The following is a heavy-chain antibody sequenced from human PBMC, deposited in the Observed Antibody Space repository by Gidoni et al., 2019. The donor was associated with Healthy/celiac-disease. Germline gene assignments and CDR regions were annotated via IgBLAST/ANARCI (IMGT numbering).Heavy chain of an antibody. CDR3: ARAGHCSSTSCYRGTKFDP. V-gene: IGHV1-2*06. Sequence: QVQLVQSGAEVKKPGASVKVSCKASGYTFTGYYMHWVRQAPGQGLEWMGRINPNSGGTNYAQKFQGRVTMTRDTSISTAYMELSRLRSDDTAVYYCARAGHCSSTSCYRGTKFDPWGQGTLVTVSS. CDR1: GYTFTGYY. CDR2: INPNSGGT. D-gene: IGHD2-2*01. J-gene: IGHJ5*02.